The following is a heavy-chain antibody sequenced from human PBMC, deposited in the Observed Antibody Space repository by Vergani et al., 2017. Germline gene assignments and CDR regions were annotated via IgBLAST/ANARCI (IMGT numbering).Heavy chain of an antibody. CDR3: ARVNTETNGHLYYYYYMDV. J-gene: IGHJ6*03. Sequence: QVQLQQWGGGLLKPPETLSLTCVVNGGSFTSYHWTWIRQSPGEGLVWVGDIDNTGWPDYNPSLKSRFTMSVVKSRIQFSLTLNSVATTETAIYFCARVNTETNGHLYYYYYMDVWGQGTAVTVS. D-gene: IGHD4-11*01. V-gene: IGHV4-34*01. CDR2: IDNTGWP. CDR1: GGSFTSYH.